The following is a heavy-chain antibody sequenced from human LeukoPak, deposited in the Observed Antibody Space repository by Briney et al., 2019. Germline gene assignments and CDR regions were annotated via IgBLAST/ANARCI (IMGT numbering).Heavy chain of an antibody. CDR3: AREGYGDAYYVDY. D-gene: IGHD4-17*01. Sequence: GGSLRLSCAASGFTFSSYGMHWVRQAPGKGLEWVAVIWYDGSNKYYADSVKGRFTISRENSKNTLYLRMNSLRAGDTAVYYCAREGYGDAYYVDYWGQGALVTVSS. CDR1: GFTFSSYG. V-gene: IGHV3-33*01. CDR2: IWYDGSNK. J-gene: IGHJ4*02.